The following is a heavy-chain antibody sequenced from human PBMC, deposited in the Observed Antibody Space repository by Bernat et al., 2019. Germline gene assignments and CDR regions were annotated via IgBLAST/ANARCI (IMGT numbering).Heavy chain of an antibody. D-gene: IGHD5-18*01. J-gene: IGHJ5*02. CDR1: GLNFSNYF. CDR3: AREYRGGYSYNWFDR. V-gene: IGHV3-7*03. Sequence: EVQLAESGGGLVQPGGSLRLSCSASGLNFSNYFMSWVRQAPGKGLEWVANINQDGSDKFYVDSVKGRFTVSRDNAKNSLYLQMNSLEVEDTAFYYCAREYRGGYSYNWFDRWGQGTLVTVSS. CDR2: INQDGSDK.